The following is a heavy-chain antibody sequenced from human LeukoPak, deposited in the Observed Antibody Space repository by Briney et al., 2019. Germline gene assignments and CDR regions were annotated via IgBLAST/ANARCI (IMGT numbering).Heavy chain of an antibody. D-gene: IGHD2-2*01. V-gene: IGHV1-18*01. CDR3: ARDLEHCRNIICSNSAY. J-gene: IGHJ4*02. CDR1: GYTFTSYD. CDR2: ISTYNGNT. Sequence: GASVKVSCKASGYTFTSYDINWVRQATGQGLEWVGWISTYNGNTFYAQKFEGRVTMTTDTSTNTVYMDLRSLRSDDTAVYYCARDLEHCRNIICSNSAYWGQGTLVTVSS.